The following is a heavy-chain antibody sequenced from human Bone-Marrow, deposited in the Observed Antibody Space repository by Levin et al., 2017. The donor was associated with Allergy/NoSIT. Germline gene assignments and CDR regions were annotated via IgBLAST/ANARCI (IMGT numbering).Heavy chain of an antibody. V-gene: IGHV3-49*03. D-gene: IGHD2-21*02. CDR2: IRSTAYGGTA. Sequence: PGGSLRLSCTASGFTFGDYVMSWFRQAPGKGLEWVGFIRSTAYGGTAVYAASVQGRITISRDDSKRIAYLQMNSLKTEDTAVYYCSRRCAGDCYTTDAFDIWGHGTMLTVSS. CDR3: SRRCAGDCYTTDAFDI. J-gene: IGHJ3*02. CDR1: GFTFGDYV.